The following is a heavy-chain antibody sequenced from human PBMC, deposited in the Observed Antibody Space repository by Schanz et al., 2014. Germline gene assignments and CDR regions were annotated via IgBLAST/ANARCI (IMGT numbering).Heavy chain of an antibody. V-gene: IGHV3-53*01. CDR2: SDRGDGT. CDR3: VKTDAGWRFDY. Sequence: EVQLVESGGGLIQPGGSLRLSCAASGFTVTSYYMSWVRQAPGKGLEWVSGISDRGDGTNYGDSVRGRFTISRDNSRNTVYLQMNNVGVDDTATYYCVKTDAGWRFDYWGQGTLVTVSS. J-gene: IGHJ4*02. CDR1: GFTVTSYY. D-gene: IGHD6-19*01.